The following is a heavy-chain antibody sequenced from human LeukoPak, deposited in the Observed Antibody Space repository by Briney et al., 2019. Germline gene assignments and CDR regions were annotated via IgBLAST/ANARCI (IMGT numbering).Heavy chain of an antibody. CDR2: ISWDGGST. V-gene: IGHV3-43*01. D-gene: IGHD2-8*01. Sequence: GGSLRLSCAASGFTFDDYTMHWVRQAPGKGLEWVSLISWDGGSTYYADSVKGRFTISRDNSKNSLYLQMNSLRTEDTALYYCAKASQYCTNGVCYRGIFDYWGQGTLVTVST. CDR3: AKASQYCTNGVCYRGIFDY. J-gene: IGHJ4*02. CDR1: GFTFDDYT.